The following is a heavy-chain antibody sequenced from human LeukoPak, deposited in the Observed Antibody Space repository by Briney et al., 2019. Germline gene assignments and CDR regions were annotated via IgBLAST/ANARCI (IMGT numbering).Heavy chain of an antibody. CDR3: AKDHPYYFDY. CDR2: IRYDGSNK. CDR1: GFTFSSYG. J-gene: IGHJ4*02. Sequence: PGGSLRLSCAASGFTFSSYGMHWVRQAPGKGLEWVAFIRYDGSNKYDADSVKGRFTISRDNSKNTLYLQMNSLRAEDTAVYYCAKDHPYYFDYWGQGTLVTVSS. V-gene: IGHV3-30*02.